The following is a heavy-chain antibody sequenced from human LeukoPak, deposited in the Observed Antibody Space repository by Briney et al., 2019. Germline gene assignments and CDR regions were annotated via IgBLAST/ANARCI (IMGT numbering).Heavy chain of an antibody. CDR2: ISYDGSNK. V-gene: IGHV3-30*04. J-gene: IGHJ6*02. D-gene: IGHD5-18*01. CDR1: GFTFSSYA. Sequence: GGSLRLSCAASGFTFSSYAMHWVRQAPGKGLEWVAVISYDGSNKYYADSVKGRFTISRDNSKNTLYLQMNSLRAEDTAVYYCARGHSYGFSYYYGMDVWGQGTTVTVSS. CDR3: ARGHSYGFSYYYGMDV.